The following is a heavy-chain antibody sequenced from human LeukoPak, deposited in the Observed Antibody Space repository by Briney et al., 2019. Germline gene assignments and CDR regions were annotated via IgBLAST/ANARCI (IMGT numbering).Heavy chain of an antibody. CDR2: INQGGREK. CDR1: GFTLSRFW. Sequence: GGSLRLSCAASGFTLSRFWMSWARQAPGKGLEWVADINQGGREKYYVDPVKGRFTISRDDAKNSLYLQMNSLRVEDTAVYYCARDGDAHDLWGQGTMVTVSS. J-gene: IGHJ3*01. CDR3: ARDGDAHDL. V-gene: IGHV3-7*01.